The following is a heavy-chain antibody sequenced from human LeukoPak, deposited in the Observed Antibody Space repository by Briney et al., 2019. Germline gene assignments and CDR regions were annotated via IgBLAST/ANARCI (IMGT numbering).Heavy chain of an antibody. CDR3: AKGPYNYYDSSGYYSRWGYFDY. CDR2: ISGSGGST. J-gene: IGHJ4*02. Sequence: PGGSLRLSCAAPGFTFSSYAMSWVRQAPGKGLEWVSAISGSGGSTYYADSVKGRFTISRDNSKNTLYLQMNSLRAEDTAVYYCAKGPYNYYDSSGYYSRWGYFDYWGQGTLVTVSS. D-gene: IGHD3-22*01. V-gene: IGHV3-23*01. CDR1: GFTFSSYA.